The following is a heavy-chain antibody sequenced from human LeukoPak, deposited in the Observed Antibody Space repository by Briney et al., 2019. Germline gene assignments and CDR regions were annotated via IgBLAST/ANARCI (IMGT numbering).Heavy chain of an antibody. CDR2: IRYDGSNK. Sequence: PGGSLRLSCAASEFTFSSYGMHWVRQAPGKGLEWVAFIRYDGSNKYYADSVKGRFTISRDNSKNTLYLQMNSLRAEDTAVYYCAKGAHPLDIVVVPAVTPWGQGTLVTVSS. V-gene: IGHV3-30*02. D-gene: IGHD2-2*03. J-gene: IGHJ5*02. CDR3: AKGAHPLDIVVVPAVTP. CDR1: EFTFSSYG.